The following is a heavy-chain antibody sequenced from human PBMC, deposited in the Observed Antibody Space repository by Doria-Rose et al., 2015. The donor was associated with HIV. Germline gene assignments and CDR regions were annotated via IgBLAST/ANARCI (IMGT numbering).Heavy chain of an antibody. D-gene: IGHD6-13*01. CDR3: ARIKSSRWYHKYYFDF. CDR1: GVSLSSPGMG. Sequence: QESGPVLVKPTEALTLTCTVSGVSLSSPGMGVSWIRQPPGKALEWLANIFSDGERSYITSLKSRLTISRGTSKSQVVLTMTDMDPVDTATYYCARIKSSRWYHKYYFDFWGQGTLVIVSA. CDR2: IFSDGER. V-gene: IGHV2-26*01. J-gene: IGHJ4*02.